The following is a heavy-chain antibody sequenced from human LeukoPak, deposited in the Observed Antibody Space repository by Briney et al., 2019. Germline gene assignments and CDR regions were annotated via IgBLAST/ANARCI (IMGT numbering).Heavy chain of an antibody. V-gene: IGHV3-33*08. CDR2: IWYDGSNK. CDR3: ARDSSDPPNYFDY. Sequence: GGSLRLSCAASGFIFSSYAMNWVRQAPGKGLEWVAVIWYDGSNKYYADSVKGRFTISRDNSKNTLYLQMNSLRAEDTAVYYCARDSSDPPNYFDYWGQGTLVTVSS. D-gene: IGHD6-6*01. J-gene: IGHJ4*02. CDR1: GFIFSSYA.